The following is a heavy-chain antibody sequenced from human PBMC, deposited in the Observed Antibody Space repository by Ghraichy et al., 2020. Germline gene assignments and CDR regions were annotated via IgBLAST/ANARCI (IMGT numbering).Heavy chain of an antibody. CDR3: SNSPRADRGNY. J-gene: IGHJ4*02. CDR2: IKTDGSTT. Sequence: GESLNISCAASGLTFSSYWMHWVRQAPGKGLEWVSHIKTDGSTTNYADSVRGRFTISRDNAKNTLYLQMNSLRADDTAVHYCSNSPRADRGNYWGQGTLVTVSS. V-gene: IGHV3-74*01. CDR1: GLTFSSYW. D-gene: IGHD3-10*01.